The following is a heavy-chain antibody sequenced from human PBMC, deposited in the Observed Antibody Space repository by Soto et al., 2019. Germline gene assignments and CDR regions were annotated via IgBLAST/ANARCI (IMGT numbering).Heavy chain of an antibody. J-gene: IGHJ6*01. CDR2: INIDGSDT. CDR3: ASDYYYSEDV. Sequence: PGGSLRLSCAASGFTFSNYWMHWVRQTPGMGLVWVSHINIDGSDTTYADPVRGRFTISRDNAKNTLYLQMNSLRPEDTAVYYCASDYYYSEDVWRQGTSVTVSS. D-gene: IGHD3-10*01. V-gene: IGHV3-74*01. CDR1: GFTFSNYW.